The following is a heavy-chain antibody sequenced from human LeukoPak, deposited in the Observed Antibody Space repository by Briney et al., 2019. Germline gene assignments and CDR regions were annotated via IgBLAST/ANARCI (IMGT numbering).Heavy chain of an antibody. CDR3: AKRGYSSSWNFDS. V-gene: IGHV3-30*02. CDR2: IRYDGSNK. CDR1: GFMFSSSG. Sequence: PGGSLRLSCAASGFMFSSSGMHWVRQAPGKGLEWEAFIRYDGSNKYYADSVKGRFTISRDNSKNTVSLQMNSLRAEDTAVYYCAKRGYSSSWNFDSWGQGTLVTVSS. J-gene: IGHJ4*02. D-gene: IGHD6-13*01.